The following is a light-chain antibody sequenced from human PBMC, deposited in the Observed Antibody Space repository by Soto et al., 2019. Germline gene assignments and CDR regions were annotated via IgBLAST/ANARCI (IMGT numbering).Light chain of an antibody. CDR1: QIVLYSSNNKNY. CDR3: QQYYSTIT. Sequence: DIVMTQSRDSLAVSLGERATINCKSSQIVLYSSNNKNYLAWYQQKPGQPPKLLIYWASTRESGVPDRFSGSGSGTDFTLTISSLQAEDVAVYYCQQYYSTITFGQGTRLEIK. V-gene: IGKV4-1*01. CDR2: WAS. J-gene: IGKJ5*01.